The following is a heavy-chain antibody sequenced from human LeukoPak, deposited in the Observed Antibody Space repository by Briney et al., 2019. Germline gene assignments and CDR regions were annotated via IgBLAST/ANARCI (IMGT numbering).Heavy chain of an antibody. Sequence: GGSLRHFCAAPGFTFSSYGMDWGRQAPGQGLGWGALLWYDGSNKYYTDSVKGRFTISRDNSKNTLYLQMNSLRAEDTAVYYCAKGRGWEASYYYYYMDVWGKGTTVTISS. CDR2: LWYDGSNK. D-gene: IGHD1-26*01. J-gene: IGHJ6*03. CDR3: AKGRGWEASYYYYYMDV. CDR1: GFTFSSYG. V-gene: IGHV3-30*02.